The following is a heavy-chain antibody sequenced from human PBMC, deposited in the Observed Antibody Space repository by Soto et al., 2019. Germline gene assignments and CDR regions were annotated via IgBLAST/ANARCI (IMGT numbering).Heavy chain of an antibody. D-gene: IGHD3-22*01. Sequence: QVQLVQSGAEVKKPGSSVKVSCKASGGTFSSYTISWVRQAPGQGLEWMGRIIPILGLANYAQKFQGRVTITADKSTSTAYMELSSLRSEDTAVYYCASYDSSGYYYSDYWGQGTMVTVSS. CDR2: IIPILGLA. V-gene: IGHV1-69*02. CDR1: GGTFSSYT. J-gene: IGHJ4*02. CDR3: ASYDSSGYYYSDY.